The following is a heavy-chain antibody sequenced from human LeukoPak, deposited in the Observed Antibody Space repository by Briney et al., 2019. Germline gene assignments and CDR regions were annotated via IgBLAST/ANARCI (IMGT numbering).Heavy chain of an antibody. Sequence: SETLSLTCAVSGGSISSSSYYWGCIRPPPGKGREWVGSIYYSGSTYYTPSLKSRVTISVDTSKNQFSLKLSAVTAAHTAVYYCARDGVETGIYMDVSGKRATVTVSS. CDR3: ARDGVETGIYMDV. CDR2: IYYSGST. D-gene: IGHD3-3*01. V-gene: IGHV4-39*07. CDR1: GGSISSSSYY. J-gene: IGHJ6*03.